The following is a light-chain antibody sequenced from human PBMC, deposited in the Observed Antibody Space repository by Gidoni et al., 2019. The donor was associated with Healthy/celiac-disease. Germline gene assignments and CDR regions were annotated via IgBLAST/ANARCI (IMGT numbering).Light chain of an antibody. CDR2: DAS. CDR3: QQYDNLPLT. CDR1: QDISNY. Sequence: DIQMTQSPSSLSASVGDRVTITCQASQDISNYLNWYQQKPGKAPKLLIYDASNLETGDPSRFSGSGSGTDFTVTISSLQPEDIATYYCQQYDNLPLTFXGXTKVEIK. J-gene: IGKJ4*01. V-gene: IGKV1-33*01.